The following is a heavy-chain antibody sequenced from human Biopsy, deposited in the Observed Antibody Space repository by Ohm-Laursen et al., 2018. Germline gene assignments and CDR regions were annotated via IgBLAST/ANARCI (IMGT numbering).Heavy chain of an antibody. CDR2: IYPGGST. Sequence: SETLSLTCDVPGGDINNYYWSWIRQPAGKGLEWIGRIYPGGSTNYNPSLKSRVTMSVDTSKKQLSLRLRSVTAADTAMYYCASVVLGPTNDAFDLWGRGTMVVVSS. V-gene: IGHV4-4*07. D-gene: IGHD3-22*01. CDR1: GGDINNYY. J-gene: IGHJ3*01. CDR3: ASVVLGPTNDAFDL.